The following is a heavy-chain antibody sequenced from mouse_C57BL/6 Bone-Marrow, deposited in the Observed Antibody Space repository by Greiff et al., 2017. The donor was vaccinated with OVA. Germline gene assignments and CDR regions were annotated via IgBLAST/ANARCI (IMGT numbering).Heavy chain of an antibody. D-gene: IGHD1-3*01. J-gene: IGHJ4*01. CDR3: AITFYAMDY. V-gene: IGHV5-6*01. CDR2: ISSGGSYT. Sequence: EVKLMESGGDLVKPGGSLKLSCAASGFTFSSYGMSWVRQTPDKRLEWVATISSGGSYTYYPDSVKGRFTISRDNAKNTLYLQMSSLKSEDTAMYYCAITFYAMDYWGQGTSVTVSS. CDR1: GFTFSSYG.